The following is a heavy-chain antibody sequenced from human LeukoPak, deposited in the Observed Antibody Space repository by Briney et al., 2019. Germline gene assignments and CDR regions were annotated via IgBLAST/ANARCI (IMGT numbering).Heavy chain of an antibody. CDR1: RFTVSNNY. D-gene: IGHD3-10*01. CDR3: ARGQFYYGSGTFYPMDS. Sequence: GGSLRLSCAASRFTVSNNYIAWVRQAPGKGLEWVSVIYSGGSTYYADSVKGRFSLSRDNSKNTLYLQMNSLTDEDTAVYHCARGQFYYGSGTFYPMDSWGPGTLVTVSS. J-gene: IGHJ4*02. CDR2: IYSGGST. V-gene: IGHV3-66*01.